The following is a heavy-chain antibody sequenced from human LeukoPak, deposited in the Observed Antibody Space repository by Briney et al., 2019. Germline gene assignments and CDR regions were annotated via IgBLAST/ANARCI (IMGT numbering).Heavy chain of an antibody. CDR1: GGSISSSGYY. J-gene: IGHJ4*02. V-gene: IGHV4-39*07. Sequence: SETLSLTCTVSGGSISSSGYYWGWIRQPPGKGLEWIGSIYYSGSTYYNPSLKSRVTISVDTSKNQFSLKLSSVTAADTAVYYCARRKSGEFCSSTTCYGPGFEYWGQGTLVTVSS. D-gene: IGHD2-2*01. CDR2: IYYSGST. CDR3: ARRKSGEFCSSTTCYGPGFEY.